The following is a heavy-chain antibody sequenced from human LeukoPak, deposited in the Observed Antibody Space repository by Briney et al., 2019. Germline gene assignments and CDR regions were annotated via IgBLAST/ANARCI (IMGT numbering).Heavy chain of an antibody. CDR2: INHSGST. V-gene: IGHV4-34*01. D-gene: IGHD3-3*01. Sequence: SETLSLTCAVYGGSFSGYYWSWIRQPPGKGLEWIGEINHSGSTNYNPSLKSRVTISVDTSKNQFSLKLSSVTAADTAVYYCARGRPRLTTFGVVPYYFDYWGQGTLVTVSS. CDR1: GGSFSGYY. J-gene: IGHJ4*02. CDR3: ARGRPRLTTFGVVPYYFDY.